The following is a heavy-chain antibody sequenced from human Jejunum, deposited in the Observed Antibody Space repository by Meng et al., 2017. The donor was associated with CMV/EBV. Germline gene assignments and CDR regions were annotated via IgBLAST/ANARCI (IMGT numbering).Heavy chain of an antibody. CDR3: ARVYCSGSYCYAPRLDH. Sequence: YRINWVRQAAGQGLEWLGSIHPFNGDTHYAQKVQGRITLTTDSSATSTSTAYLELRNLRSDDTAVYYCARVYCSGSYCYAPRLDHWGQGTLVTVSS. D-gene: IGHD3-22*01. V-gene: IGHV1-18*04. CDR1: YR. J-gene: IGHJ4*02. CDR2: IHPFNGDT.